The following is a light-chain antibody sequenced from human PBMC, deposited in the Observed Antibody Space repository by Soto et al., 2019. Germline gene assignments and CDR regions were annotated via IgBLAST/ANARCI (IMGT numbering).Light chain of an antibody. CDR3: MQALQAFT. Sequence: EIVMTQSPLSLPVTPGEPASISCRSSQSLLHRNGYNYLDWYLQKPGQSPQLLIYLGSNRASGVPDRFSGRGSGTDFTLKISRVEAEDVGVYYCMQALQAFTFCGGTKVEIK. J-gene: IGKJ4*01. CDR2: LGS. V-gene: IGKV2-28*01. CDR1: QSLLHRNGYNY.